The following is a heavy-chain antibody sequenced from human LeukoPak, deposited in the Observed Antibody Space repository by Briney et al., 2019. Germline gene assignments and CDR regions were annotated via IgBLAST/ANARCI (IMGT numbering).Heavy chain of an antibody. V-gene: IGHV4-39*01. CDR2: IYYSGST. CDR3: ARQAGGFYYYFVDV. D-gene: IGHD4-23*01. J-gene: IGHJ6*03. Sequence: SETLSLTCTVSRGSISSSSYYWGWIRQPPGKGLEWIGSIYYSGSTYYNPSLKSRVTISVDTSKNQFSLKLSSVTAADTAVYYCARQAGGFYYYFVDVWGKGTTVTVSS. CDR1: RGSISSSSYY.